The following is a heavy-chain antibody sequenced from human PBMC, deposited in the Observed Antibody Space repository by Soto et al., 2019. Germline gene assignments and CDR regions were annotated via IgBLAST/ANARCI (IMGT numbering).Heavy chain of an antibody. CDR3: ARDMGYCSSSSCYNPLFDY. CDR1: GYTFTSYA. Sequence: GASVKVSCKASGYTFTSYAMHWVRRAPGQRLEWMGWINSGNGNTKYSQKFQGRVTITRDTSASTAYMELSSLRSEDTAVYYCARDMGYCSSSSCYNPLFDYWGQGTLVTVSS. V-gene: IGHV1-3*01. CDR2: INSGNGNT. D-gene: IGHD2-2*02. J-gene: IGHJ4*02.